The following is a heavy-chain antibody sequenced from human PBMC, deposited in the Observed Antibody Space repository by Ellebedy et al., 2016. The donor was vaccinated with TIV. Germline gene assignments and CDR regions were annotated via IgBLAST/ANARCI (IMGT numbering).Heavy chain of an antibody. V-gene: IGHV3-74*01. D-gene: IGHD6-13*01. Sequence: GESLKISCAASGFTFSTYWMHWVRQAPGKGLMWVSRINTDGSSTGYADSVKGRFTISRDNAKNTLYLQMNGLRAEDTAVYYCAKLAGISSWYAEYWGQGTLVTVSS. CDR3: AKLAGISSWYAEY. CDR1: GFTFSTYW. CDR2: INTDGSST. J-gene: IGHJ4*02.